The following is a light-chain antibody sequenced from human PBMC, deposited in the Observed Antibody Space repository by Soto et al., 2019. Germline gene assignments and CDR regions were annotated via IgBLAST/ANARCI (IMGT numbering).Light chain of an antibody. V-gene: IGLV2-14*01. CDR2: EVS. CDR1: SSDVGGYNY. J-gene: IGLJ1*01. Sequence: QSALAQRAAVPGSPGQSITISCTGTSSDVGGYNYVSWYQQHPGKVPKLMIYEVSNRPSGVSNRFSGSKSGNTASLTISGLQAEDEADYYCSSYTSNSTPYVFGTGTKVTVL. CDR3: SSYTSNSTPYV.